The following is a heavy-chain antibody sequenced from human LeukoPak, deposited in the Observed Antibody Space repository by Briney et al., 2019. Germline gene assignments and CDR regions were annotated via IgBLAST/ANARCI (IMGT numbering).Heavy chain of an antibody. CDR3: ARVTPRVTTGED. CDR2: MNPNSGNT. D-gene: IGHD4-17*01. CDR1: GYTFTSYD. J-gene: IGHJ4*02. V-gene: IGHV1-8*01. Sequence: ASVKVSCKASGYTFTSYDINWVRQATGQGLEWMGWMNPNSGNTGYAQKFQGRVTMTRNTSISTAYMELSSLRSEDTAVYYCARVTPRVTTGEDWGQGTLVTASS.